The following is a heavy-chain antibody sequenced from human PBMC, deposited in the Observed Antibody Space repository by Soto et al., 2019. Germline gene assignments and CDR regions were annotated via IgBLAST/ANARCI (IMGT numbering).Heavy chain of an antibody. CDR2: IYYSGST. D-gene: IGHD3-22*01. J-gene: IGHJ3*02. CDR3: ARHLLLYYYDSSGYYLRDAFAI. V-gene: IGHV4-59*08. Sequence: SETLSLTCTVSGGSISSYYWSWIRQRPGKGLEWIGYIYYSGSTNYNPSLKSRVTISVDTSKNQFSLKLSSVTAADTAVYYCARHLLLYYYDSSGYYLRDAFAIWGQAPMVT. CDR1: GGSISSYY.